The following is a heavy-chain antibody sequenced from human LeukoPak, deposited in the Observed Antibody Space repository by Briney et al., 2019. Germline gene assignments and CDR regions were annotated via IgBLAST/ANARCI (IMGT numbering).Heavy chain of an antibody. CDR2: ISGSGGST. D-gene: IGHD3-22*01. Sequence: GASLRLSCAASGFTFSLHAMTWVRQAPGKGLEWVSRISGSGGSTYYADSVKGRFTISRDNSKNTLSLQMNSLRAEDTAVYYCAKGHYDTGTFGAFDIWGQGTWSPSPQ. CDR3: AKGHYDTGTFGAFDI. V-gene: IGHV3-23*01. J-gene: IGHJ3*02. CDR1: GFTFSLHA.